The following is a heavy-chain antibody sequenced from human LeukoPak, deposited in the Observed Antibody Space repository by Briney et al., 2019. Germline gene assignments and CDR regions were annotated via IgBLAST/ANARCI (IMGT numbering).Heavy chain of an antibody. CDR3: AKVGIVGATGVGYFDY. V-gene: IGHV3-48*03. CDR1: GFTFSSYE. CDR2: ISSSGSTI. D-gene: IGHD1-26*01. J-gene: IGHJ4*02. Sequence: GGSLRLSCAASGFTFSSYEMNWVRQAPGKGLEWVSYISSSGSTIYYADSVEGRFTISRDNAKNSLYLQMNSLRAEDTAVYYCAKVGIVGATGVGYFDYWGQGTLVTVSS.